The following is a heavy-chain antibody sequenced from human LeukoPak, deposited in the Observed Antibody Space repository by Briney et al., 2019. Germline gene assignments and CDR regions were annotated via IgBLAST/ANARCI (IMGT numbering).Heavy chain of an antibody. CDR3: ARVLYYYDSSGYHEGNWFDP. V-gene: IGHV4-39*07. CDR1: GGSISSGSYY. J-gene: IGHJ5*02. Sequence: SETLSLTCTVSGGSISSGSYYWGWIRQPPGKGLEWIGSIYHSGSTYYNPSLKSRVTISVDTSKNQFSLKLSSVTAADTAVYYCARVLYYYDSSGYHEGNWFDPWGQGTLVTVSS. CDR2: IYHSGST. D-gene: IGHD3-22*01.